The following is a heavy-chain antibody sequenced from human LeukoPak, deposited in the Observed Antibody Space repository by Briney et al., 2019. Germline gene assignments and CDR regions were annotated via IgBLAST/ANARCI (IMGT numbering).Heavy chain of an antibody. CDR1: RFTFSDYA. CDR2: IDGGGDGT. D-gene: IGHD5-12*01. Sequence: PGGSLRLSCAASRFTFSDYAMSWVRQAPGKRLEWVSTIDGGGDGTYYADAVKGRFTISRDNSKDTLYLQMNSLKAEDTAVYYCARYSGYDSPGAGLNWGQGTLVTVSS. CDR3: ARYSGYDSPGAGLN. V-gene: IGHV3-23*01. J-gene: IGHJ4*02.